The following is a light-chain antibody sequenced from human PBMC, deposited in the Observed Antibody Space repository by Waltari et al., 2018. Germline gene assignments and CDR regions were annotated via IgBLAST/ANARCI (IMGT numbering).Light chain of an antibody. J-gene: IGKJ1*01. V-gene: IGKV3-20*01. CDR3: HQYDGAPET. CDR2: AAS. Sequence: EIVLTQSPGTLSLSPGERATLSCRASQSIRRSFLCGYKQKPGQAPRLLIYAASSRATGTPDRFSGSVSGTDFTLTISSLEPEDFAVYYCHQYDGAPETFGQGTRLEI. CDR1: QSIRRSF.